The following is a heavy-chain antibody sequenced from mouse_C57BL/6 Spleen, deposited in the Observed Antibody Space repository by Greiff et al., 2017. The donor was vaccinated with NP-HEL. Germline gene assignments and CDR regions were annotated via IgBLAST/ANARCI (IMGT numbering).Heavy chain of an antibody. Sequence: VQLQQSGAELVRPGASVKLSCTASGFNIKDDYMHWVKQRPEQGLEWIGWIDPENGDTEYASKFQGKTTITADTSSNTAYLQLSSLTSEDTAVDYGTTINYNGSSNDYWGQGTTLTVAA. J-gene: IGHJ2*01. D-gene: IGHD1-1*01. CDR1: GFNIKDDY. CDR3: TTINYNGSSNDY. CDR2: IDPENGDT. V-gene: IGHV14-4*01.